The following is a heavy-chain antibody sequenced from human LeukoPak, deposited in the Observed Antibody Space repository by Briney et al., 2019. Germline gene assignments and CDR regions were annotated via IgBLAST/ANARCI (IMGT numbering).Heavy chain of an antibody. CDR3: GRAIPYYYDSSGLRTDAFDI. CDR1: GFTFSSYA. D-gene: IGHD3-22*01. Sequence: GGSLRLSCAASGFTFSSYAMHWVRQAPGKGLEWVAVISYDGSKKYYADSVKGRFTISKDTSKNTLYLQMKSRRAEKPPVYYCGRAIPYYYDSSGLRTDAFDIWGQGTMVTVSS. V-gene: IGHV3-30*04. J-gene: IGHJ3*02. CDR2: ISYDGSKK.